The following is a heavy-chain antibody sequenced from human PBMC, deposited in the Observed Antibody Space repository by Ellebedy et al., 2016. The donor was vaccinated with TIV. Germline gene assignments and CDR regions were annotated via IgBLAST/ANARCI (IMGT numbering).Heavy chain of an antibody. CDR2: ISYDGSNK. D-gene: IGHD4-23*01. Sequence: GGSLRLSCAASGFTFSSYAMHWVRQAPGKGLEWVAVISYDGSNKYYADSVKGRFTISRDNSKNTLYLQMNSLRAEDTAVYYCARSGGATVVRLVAYWGQGTLVTVSS. CDR1: GFTFSSYA. CDR3: ARSGGATVVRLVAY. J-gene: IGHJ4*02. V-gene: IGHV3-30*04.